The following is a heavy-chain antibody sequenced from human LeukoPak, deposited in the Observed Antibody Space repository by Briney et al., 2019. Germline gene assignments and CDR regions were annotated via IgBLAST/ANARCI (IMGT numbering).Heavy chain of an antibody. J-gene: IGHJ4*02. D-gene: IGHD3-3*02. CDR2: VSGSGGGT. Sequence: GGSLRLSCAVSGFTVSSYAMSWVRQAPGKGPEWVSSVSGSGGGTYYADSVKGRFTSSRDNSKNTLYLQMNSLRAEDTAVYYCAKDRSISHCCFPLDYWGQGTLVTVSS. V-gene: IGHV3-23*01. CDR1: GFTVSSYA. CDR3: AKDRSISHCCFPLDY.